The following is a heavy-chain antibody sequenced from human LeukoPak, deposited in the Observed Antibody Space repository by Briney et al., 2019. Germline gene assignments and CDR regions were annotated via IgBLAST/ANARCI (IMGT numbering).Heavy chain of an antibody. D-gene: IGHD3-22*01. CDR2: ISHTGTT. CDR1: GDSISSSTYY. CDR3: AREETFYYDSSGFDY. V-gene: IGHV4-39*07. Sequence: SETLSLTCIVSGDSISSSTYYWAWIRQPPGKGLEWIGSISHTGTTYYNPSLKSRVTISVDTSKNQFSLKLSSVTAADTAVYYCAREETFYYDSSGFDYWGQGTLVTVSS. J-gene: IGHJ4*02.